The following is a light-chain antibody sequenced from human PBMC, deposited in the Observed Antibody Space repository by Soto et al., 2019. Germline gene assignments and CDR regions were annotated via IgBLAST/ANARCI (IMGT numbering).Light chain of an antibody. CDR2: KTS. Sequence: DIQMTQSPSTLSASVGDRVTITCRASQSISTWLAWYQQKPGKAPKLLIYKTSSLKSGVPSRFSGSGSGTEFTLTISSLQPDDFATYYCQQYGNLWTFGHRTKVEIK. J-gene: IGKJ1*01. V-gene: IGKV1-5*03. CDR3: QQYGNLWT. CDR1: QSISTW.